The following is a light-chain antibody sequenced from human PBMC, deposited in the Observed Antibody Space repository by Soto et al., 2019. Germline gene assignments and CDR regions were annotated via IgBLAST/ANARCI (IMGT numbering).Light chain of an antibody. CDR3: AAWDDSLTAEV. J-gene: IGLJ1*01. CDR2: SNN. Sequence: QSVLTQPPSSSGTPGQRGTIACSGSSSNIGSNTVNWYQQLPGTAPKLLIYSNNQRPSGVPDRFSGSKSGTSASLAISGLQSEDEADYYCAAWDDSLTAEVFGTGTKVTV. V-gene: IGLV1-44*01. CDR1: SSNIGSNT.